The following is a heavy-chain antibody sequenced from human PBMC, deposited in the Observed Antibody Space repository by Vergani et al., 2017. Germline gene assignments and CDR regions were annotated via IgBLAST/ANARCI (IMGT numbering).Heavy chain of an antibody. J-gene: IGHJ4*02. D-gene: IGHD3-22*01. V-gene: IGHV3-74*01. CDR2: IDGDGSTT. CDR3: AGGYYYTLLGDN. CDR1: GFTFSDYW. Sequence: DVQLVESGGALLQPGGSLRLSCAASGFTFSDYWMHWVRQAPGKGLEWVSRIDGDGSTTDYADSVKGRFTISRDNVKNTVYLQITRLSVEDTAVYYCAGGYYYTLLGDNWGQGTLVTVSS.